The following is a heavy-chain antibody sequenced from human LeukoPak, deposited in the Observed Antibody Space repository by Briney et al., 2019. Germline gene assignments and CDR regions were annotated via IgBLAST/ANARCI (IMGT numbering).Heavy chain of an antibody. CDR3: TSYYSDSSAYRFDY. Sequence: GSLRLSCAASGFTFSSYAMSWVRQAPGKGLEWIGSIYYSGSTYYNPSLKSRVTISVDTSKNQLSLNLNSVTAADTAVYYCTSYYSDSSAYRFDYWGQGTLVTVSS. CDR1: GFTFSSYA. CDR2: IYYSGST. J-gene: IGHJ4*02. V-gene: IGHV4-59*05. D-gene: IGHD3-22*01.